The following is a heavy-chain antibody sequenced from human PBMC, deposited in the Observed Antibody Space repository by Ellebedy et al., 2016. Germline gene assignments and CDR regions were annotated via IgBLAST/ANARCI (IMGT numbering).Heavy chain of an antibody. D-gene: IGHD3-10*01. Sequence: GESLKISXATSGFTFRNFFMSWVRQTPGKGLEWVATISGDGGSTNFADSVKGRFTISRDNSKNTLHLQMNSLSAEDTAVYYCARVHSVRGLIVSQDYGMDVWGQGTTVTVSS. CDR3: ARVHSVRGLIVSQDYGMDV. CDR2: ISGDGGST. V-gene: IGHV3-23*01. CDR1: GFTFRNFF. J-gene: IGHJ6*02.